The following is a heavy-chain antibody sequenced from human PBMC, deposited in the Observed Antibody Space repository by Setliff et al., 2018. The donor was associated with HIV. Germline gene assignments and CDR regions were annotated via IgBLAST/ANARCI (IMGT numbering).Heavy chain of an antibody. Sequence: GGSLRLSCAASGFTFSDYYMSWIRQAPGMGLEWVSYISSGGRTMYYADSVKGRFTISRDNTKNSLYLQMDSLRAEDTTVYYCARKLQPGYGMDVWGQGTTVTVSS. V-gene: IGHV3-11*04. CDR1: GFTFSDYY. J-gene: IGHJ6*02. D-gene: IGHD5-18*01. CDR3: ARKLQPGYGMDV. CDR2: ISSGGRTM.